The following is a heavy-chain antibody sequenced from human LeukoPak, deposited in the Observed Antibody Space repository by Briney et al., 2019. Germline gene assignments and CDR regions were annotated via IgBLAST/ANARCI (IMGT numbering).Heavy chain of an antibody. CDR3: ARDRRAAGSIFDF. J-gene: IGHJ4*02. Sequence: SETLSLICTVSGDSVSTYYWSWIRQPPGKGLEWIGNIYYNGSPNYNPSLKGRVTISIDGSKNQFSLKLSSVTAADTAVYFCARDRRAAGSIFDFWGQGTLVTVSS. D-gene: IGHD6-13*01. CDR1: GDSVSTYY. V-gene: IGHV4-59*02. CDR2: IYYNGSP.